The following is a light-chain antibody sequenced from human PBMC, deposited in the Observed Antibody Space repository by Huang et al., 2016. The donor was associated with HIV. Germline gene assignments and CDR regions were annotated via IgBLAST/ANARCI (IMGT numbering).Light chain of an antibody. CDR3: HQSYDTPQT. Sequence: DIQMTQSPSSLSAFVGDRVTVTCRASQSINSSLNWYQQKPGKAPRLLIYAASSLQSGVPSRFSGSGSGTEFTLTISSLQPEDIATYYCHQSYDTPQTFGQGTVVAIK. J-gene: IGKJ1*01. CDR1: QSINSS. V-gene: IGKV1-39*01. CDR2: AAS.